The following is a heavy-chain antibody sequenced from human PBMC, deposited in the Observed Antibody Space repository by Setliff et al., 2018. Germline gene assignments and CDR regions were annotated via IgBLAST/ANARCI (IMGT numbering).Heavy chain of an antibody. V-gene: IGHV1-46*01. CDR1: GYSFTSYY. D-gene: IGHD1-20*01. CDR3: ARAAGSNWRTAELYYFDY. Sequence: ASVKVSCKASGYSFTSYYIHWVRQAPGQGLEWMGIINPGGGSASVVDNFQDRVTMTRDTSTSTVYMELSSLRSEDTAVYFCARAAGSNWRTAELYYFDYWGQGTLVTVSS. J-gene: IGHJ4*02. CDR2: INPGGGSA.